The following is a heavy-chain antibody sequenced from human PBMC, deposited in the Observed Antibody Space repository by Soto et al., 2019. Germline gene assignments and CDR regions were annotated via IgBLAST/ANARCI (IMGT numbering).Heavy chain of an antibody. J-gene: IGHJ4*02. CDR2: ISYDGSNK. V-gene: IGHV3-30*18. CDR3: AKDLIRGPVVAH. CDR1: GFTFSSYG. D-gene: IGHD2-15*01. Sequence: QVQLVESGGGVVQPGRSLRLSCAASGFTFSSYGMHWVRQAPGKGLEWVAVISYDGSNKYYADSEKGRFTISRDNSKNTLYLQMNSLRAEDTAVYYCAKDLIRGPVVAHWGQGTLVTVSS.